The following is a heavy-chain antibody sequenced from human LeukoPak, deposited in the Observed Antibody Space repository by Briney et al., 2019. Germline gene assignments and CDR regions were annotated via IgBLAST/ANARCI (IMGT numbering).Heavy chain of an antibody. J-gene: IGHJ5*02. D-gene: IGHD2-2*01. V-gene: IGHV4-30-4*01. CDR3: ARAVPAAIYWFDP. CDR1: GGSISSGDYY. CDR2: IYYSGST. Sequence: SQTLSLTCTVSGGSISSGDYYWSWIRQPPGKGLEWIGYIYYSGSTYYNPSLESRVTISVDTSKNQFSLKLSSVTAADTAVYYCARAVPAAIYWFDPWGQGTLVTVSS.